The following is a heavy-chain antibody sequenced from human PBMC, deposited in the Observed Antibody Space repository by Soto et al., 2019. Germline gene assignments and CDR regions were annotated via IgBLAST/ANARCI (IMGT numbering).Heavy chain of an antibody. J-gene: IGHJ6*02. CDR1: GYTFTGYY. CDR3: ARDGDVGSYRGYYYYGMDV. D-gene: IGHD1-26*01. Sequence: ASVKVSCKVSGYTFTGYYMHWVRQAPGQGLEWMGWINPNSGGTNYAQKFQGRVTMTRDTSISTAYMELSRLRSDDTAVYYCARDGDVGSYRGYYYYGMDVWGQGTTVTVSS. V-gene: IGHV1-2*02. CDR2: INPNSGGT.